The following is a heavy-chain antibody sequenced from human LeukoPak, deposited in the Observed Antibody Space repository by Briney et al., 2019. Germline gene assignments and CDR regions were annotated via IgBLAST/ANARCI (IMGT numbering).Heavy chain of an antibody. D-gene: IGHD3-16*01. CDR1: GFSFSSYA. CDR2: ILYDGTNQ. V-gene: IGHV3-30-3*01. J-gene: IGHJ4*02. CDR3: ARDSRLSRWRGTSDY. Sequence: GGSLRLSCAASGFSFSSYAFHWVRQAPGKGLEWVAVILYDGTNQYYADSVKGRFTISRDNSKNTLYLQMNSLRAEDTSVYYCARDSRLSRWRGTSDYWGQGTLVTVSS.